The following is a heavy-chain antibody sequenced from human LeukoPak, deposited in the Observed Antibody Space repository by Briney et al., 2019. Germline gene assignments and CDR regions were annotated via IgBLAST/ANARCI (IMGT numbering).Heavy chain of an antibody. CDR3: ARDVDTAMVTHPLSP. CDR1: GFTFSSYA. V-gene: IGHV3-30-3*01. J-gene: IGHJ4*02. D-gene: IGHD5-18*01. CDR2: ISYDGSNK. Sequence: GGSLRLSCAASGFTFSSYAMSWVRQAPGKGLEWVAVISYDGSNKYYADSVKGRFTISRDNSKNTLYLQMNSLRAEDTAVYYCARDVDTAMVTHPLSPWGQGTLVTVSS.